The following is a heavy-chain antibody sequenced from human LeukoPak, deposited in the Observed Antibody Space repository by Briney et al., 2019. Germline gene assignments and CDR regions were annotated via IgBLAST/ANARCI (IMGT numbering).Heavy chain of an antibody. CDR1: GGSISSYY. Sequence: PSETLSLTCNVSGGSISSYYWSWVRQPPGKGLEWIGYIYYSGSTNYNPSLKSRVTISVDTSKNQFSLKLSSVTAADTAVYYCARCVADFWSGYYLFDYWGQGTLVTVSS. V-gene: IGHV4-59*01. CDR2: IYYSGST. J-gene: IGHJ4*02. D-gene: IGHD3-3*01. CDR3: ARCVADFWSGYYLFDY.